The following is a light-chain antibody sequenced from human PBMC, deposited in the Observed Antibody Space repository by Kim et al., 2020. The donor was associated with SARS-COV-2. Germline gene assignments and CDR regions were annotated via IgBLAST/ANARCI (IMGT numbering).Light chain of an antibody. Sequence: GKSVTFSCTGTSSDVGAYNFVSWYQQHTGKAPKLILHDVSERPSGVPDRYSGSKSGNTASLTVSGLLPEDEAAYFCISYAGNDNMVIGGGTQLTVL. CDR3: ISYAGNDNMV. CDR2: DVS. J-gene: IGLJ3*02. CDR1: SSDVGAYNF. V-gene: IGLV2-8*01.